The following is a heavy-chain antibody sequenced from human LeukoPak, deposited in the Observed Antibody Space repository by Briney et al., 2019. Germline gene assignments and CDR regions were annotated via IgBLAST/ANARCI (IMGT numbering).Heavy chain of an antibody. Sequence: GASVKVSCKASGYTFTSYVISWVRQAPGQGLEWMGRIIPILGIANYAQKFQGRVTITADKSTSTAYMELSSLRSEDTAVYYCARDAVPAATHDAFDIWGQGTMVTVSS. V-gene: IGHV1-69*04. J-gene: IGHJ3*02. D-gene: IGHD2-2*01. CDR1: GYTFTSYV. CDR3: ARDAVPAATHDAFDI. CDR2: IIPILGIA.